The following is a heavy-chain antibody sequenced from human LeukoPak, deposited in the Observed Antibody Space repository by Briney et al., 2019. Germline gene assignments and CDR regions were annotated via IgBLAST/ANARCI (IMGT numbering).Heavy chain of an antibody. V-gene: IGHV3-73*01. CDR2: IRGKAHNYAT. CDR3: SKWANSTGYYYYDS. D-gene: IGHD3-22*01. Sequence: PGGSLRLSCAASGFAFSASAIHWVRQPAGKGLECVVRIRGKAHNYATSYTESVKGRFTVSRDDSKNTAYLQMNSLKTEDAAIYYCSKWANSTGYYYYDSWGQGTLVTVSA. CDR1: GFAFSASA. J-gene: IGHJ4*02.